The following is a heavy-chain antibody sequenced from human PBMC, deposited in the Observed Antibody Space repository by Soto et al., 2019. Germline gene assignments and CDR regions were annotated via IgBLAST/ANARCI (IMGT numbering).Heavy chain of an antibody. CDR1: GYTFTGYY. CDR2: INPNSGGT. D-gene: IGHD3-3*01. J-gene: IGHJ4*02. V-gene: IGHV1-2*04. Sequence: ASVKVSCKASGYTFTGYYMHWVRQAPGQGLEWMGWINPNSGGTNYAQKFQGWVTMTRDTSISTAYMELSRLRSDDTAVYYCARSPPHEGPVFEPWGQGTLVTVSS. CDR3: ARSPPHEGPVFEP.